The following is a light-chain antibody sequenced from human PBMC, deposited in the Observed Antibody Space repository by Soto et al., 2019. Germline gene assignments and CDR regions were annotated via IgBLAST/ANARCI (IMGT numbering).Light chain of an antibody. CDR3: QQSNIFPLT. J-gene: IGKJ4*01. CDR2: AAS. Sequence: DIQMTQSPSSVSASVGDRVTITCRASQDISSWLAWYQHKPGKAPSLLIYAASSLQSGVPSRFRGSGSGTDFALTIAGLESDDFATYYCQQSNIFPLTFGGGTKVEI. V-gene: IGKV1D-12*01. CDR1: QDISSW.